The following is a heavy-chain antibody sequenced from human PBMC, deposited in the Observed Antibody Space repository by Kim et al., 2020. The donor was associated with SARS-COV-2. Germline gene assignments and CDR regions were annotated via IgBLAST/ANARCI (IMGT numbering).Heavy chain of an antibody. CDR3: AKVVRVLTGYYYYYYGMDV. CDR2: ISYDGSNK. CDR1: GFTFSSYG. Sequence: GGSLRLSCAASGFTFSSYGMHWVRQAPGKGLEWVAVISYDGSNKYYADSVKGRFTISRDNSKNTLYLQMNSLRAEDTAVYYCAKVVRVLTGYYYYYYGMDVWGQGTTVTVSS. V-gene: IGHV3-30*18. J-gene: IGHJ6*02. D-gene: IGHD3-9*01.